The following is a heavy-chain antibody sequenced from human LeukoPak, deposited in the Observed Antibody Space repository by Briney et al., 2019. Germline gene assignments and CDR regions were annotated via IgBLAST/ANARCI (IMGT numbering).Heavy chain of an antibody. D-gene: IGHD2-2*01. CDR1: GNYW. Sequence: GGSLRLSCVASGNYWMHWVRQAPGKGLVWVSHINSDGSWTSYADSVKGRFTISKDNAKNTVYLQMNNLRAEDTAVCYCVSFYETYWGRGTLVTVSS. V-gene: IGHV3-74*01. J-gene: IGHJ4*02. CDR3: VSFYETY. CDR2: INSDGSWT.